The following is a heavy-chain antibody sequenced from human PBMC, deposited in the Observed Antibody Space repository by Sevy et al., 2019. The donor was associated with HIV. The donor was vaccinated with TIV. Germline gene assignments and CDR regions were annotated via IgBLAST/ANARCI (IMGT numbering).Heavy chain of an antibody. J-gene: IGHJ6*02. CDR1: GFTFDDYA. D-gene: IGHD2-2*01. CDR2: ISWNSGSI. V-gene: IGHV3-9*01. Sequence: GGSLRLSCAASGFTFDDYAMHWVRQAPGKGLEWVSGISWNSGSIGYADSVKGRFTISRDNAKNSLYLQMNSLRAEDTALYYCAKDMGYCSSTSCWYGMDVWGQGTTATVSS. CDR3: AKDMGYCSSTSCWYGMDV.